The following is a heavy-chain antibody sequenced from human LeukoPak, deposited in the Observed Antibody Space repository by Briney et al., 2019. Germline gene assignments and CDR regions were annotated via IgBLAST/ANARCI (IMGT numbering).Heavy chain of an antibody. J-gene: IGHJ4*02. CDR2: INHSGST. CDR3: ARRWLHRKGFDY. Sequence: SETLSLTCAVYGGSFSGYYLSWIRQPPPKGLEWIGEINHSGSTNYNPSLKSRVTISVDTSKNQFSLNLSSVTAADTAVYYCARRWLHRKGFDYWGQGTLVTVSS. CDR1: GGSFSGYY. D-gene: IGHD5-24*01. V-gene: IGHV4-34*01.